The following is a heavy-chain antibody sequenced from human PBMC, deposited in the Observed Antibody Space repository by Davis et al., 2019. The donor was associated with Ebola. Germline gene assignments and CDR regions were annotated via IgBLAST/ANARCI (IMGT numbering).Heavy chain of an antibody. CDR2: INHSGST. D-gene: IGHD3-3*01. V-gene: IGHV4-34*01. Sequence: GSLRLSCAVYGGSFSGYYWSWIRQPPGKGLEWIGEINHSGSTNYNPSLKSRVTISVDTSKNQFSLKLSSVTAADTAVYYCATGSGYYNWFDPWGQGTLVTVSS. J-gene: IGHJ5*02. CDR1: GGSFSGYY. CDR3: ATGSGYYNWFDP.